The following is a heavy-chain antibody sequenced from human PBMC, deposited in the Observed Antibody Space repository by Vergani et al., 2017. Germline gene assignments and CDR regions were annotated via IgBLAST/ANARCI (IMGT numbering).Heavy chain of an antibody. V-gene: IGHV4-38-2*01. CDR2: IHHSGDT. CDR3: ARQRGSGGFFPSSYFYGMHV. D-gene: IGHD3-10*01. Sequence: QVQLQESGPGLVKPSETLTLTCDVSDSSIMTNPYWGWFRQSPGKGVEWIGCIHHSGDTHYNSSLKSRVSISIVSSSKFSLSLTSVTAAHTAIYYCARQRGSGGFFPSSYFYGMHVLGHGTTVTVSS. CDR1: DSSIMTNPY. J-gene: IGHJ6*02.